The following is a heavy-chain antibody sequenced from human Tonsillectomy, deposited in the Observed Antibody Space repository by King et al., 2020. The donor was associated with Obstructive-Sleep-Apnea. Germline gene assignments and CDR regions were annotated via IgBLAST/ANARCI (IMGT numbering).Heavy chain of an antibody. V-gene: IGHV3-7*01. CDR1: GFSFSNYW. J-gene: IGHJ4*02. CDR3: ARDQNWVFDY. D-gene: IGHD2/OR15-2a*01. Sequence: VQLVESGGGLVQPGGSLRLACAASGFSFSNYWMSWVRQTPGKGLEWVANIRQDGSEKYFVDSVKGRFTISRDNAKSSLFLEMNSLRDEETAVYYCARDQNWVFDYWGQGTLVTVSS. CDR2: IRQDGSEK.